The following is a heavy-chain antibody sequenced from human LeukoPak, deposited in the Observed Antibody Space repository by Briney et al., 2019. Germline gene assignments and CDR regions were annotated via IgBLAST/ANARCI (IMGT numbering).Heavy chain of an antibody. D-gene: IGHD1-20*01. CDR2: TYYRSKWYN. J-gene: IGHJ3*02. CDR1: GDSVSSNSAA. Sequence: SQTLSLTCAISGDSVSSNSAAWNWIRQSPSRGLEWLGRTYYRSKWYNDYAVSVKSRITINPDTSKNQFSLQLNSVTPEDTAVYYCARDRIHYNWNDRERRTNDAFDIWGQGTMVTVSS. CDR3: ARDRIHYNWNDRERRTNDAFDI. V-gene: IGHV6-1*01.